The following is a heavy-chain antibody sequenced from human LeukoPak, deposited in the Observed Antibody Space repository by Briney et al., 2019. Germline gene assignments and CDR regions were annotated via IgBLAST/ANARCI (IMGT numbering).Heavy chain of an antibody. V-gene: IGHV3-48*03. CDR2: ISTSGSTI. D-gene: IGHD3-10*01. CDR3: ARDGEYTGNDLDY. Sequence: PGGSLRLSCVASGFSFSSYEMNWVRQAPGKGLEWVSFISTSGSTIYYADSVKGRFTIPRDNAKNPLWLQMNSLRAEDTAVYYCARDGEYTGNDLDYWGQGTLVTVSS. CDR1: GFSFSSYE. J-gene: IGHJ4*02.